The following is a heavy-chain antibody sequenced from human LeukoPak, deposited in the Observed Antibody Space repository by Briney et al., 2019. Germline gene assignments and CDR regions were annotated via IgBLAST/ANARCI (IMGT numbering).Heavy chain of an antibody. V-gene: IGHV3-48*03. CDR3: ARVGLEYYDSSGYYLLGEWVY. Sequence: PGGSLRLSCAASGFTFSSYEMNWVRQAPGKGLEWVSYISSSASTMYYADSVKGRFTISRDNAKNSLYLQMNSLRAEDTAIYYYARVGLEYYDSSGYYLLGEWVYWGQGTLVTVSS. D-gene: IGHD3-22*01. CDR1: GFTFSSYE. CDR2: ISSSASTM. J-gene: IGHJ4*02.